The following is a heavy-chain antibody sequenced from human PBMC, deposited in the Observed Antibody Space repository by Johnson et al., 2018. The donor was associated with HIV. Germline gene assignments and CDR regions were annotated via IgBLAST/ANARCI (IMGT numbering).Heavy chain of an antibody. D-gene: IGHD3-10*01. V-gene: IGHV3-15*01. Sequence: VQLVESGGGVVQPGTSLRLSCAASGFTFSNAWMNWVRQAPGKGLEWVGRIQSKTDGGTTDYAALVKGRFTSSRDDSKNTLYLQMNSLKTEDTAVYYCTTGISWYGAITFDIWGQGTMVTVSS. CDR3: TTGISWYGAITFDI. CDR2: IQSKTDGGTT. J-gene: IGHJ3*02. CDR1: GFTFSNAW.